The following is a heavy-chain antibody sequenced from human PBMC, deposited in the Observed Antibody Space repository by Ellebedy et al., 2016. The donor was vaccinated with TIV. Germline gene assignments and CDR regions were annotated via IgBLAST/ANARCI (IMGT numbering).Heavy chain of an antibody. CDR2: IWFDGSKE. V-gene: IGHV3-33*01. Sequence: PGGSLRLSCAASGFTFGRYGMHWVRQAPGKGLGWVAVIWFDGSKEFYADSVKGRFTISRDDSKNEVFLQMSSLRAEDTAAYYCARPSYQLLSYYFDSWGQGTLVTVSS. D-gene: IGHD2-2*01. CDR1: GFTFGRYG. J-gene: IGHJ4*02. CDR3: ARPSYQLLSYYFDS.